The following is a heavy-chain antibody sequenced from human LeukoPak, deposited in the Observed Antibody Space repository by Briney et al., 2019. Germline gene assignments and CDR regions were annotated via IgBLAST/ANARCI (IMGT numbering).Heavy chain of an antibody. J-gene: IGHJ4*02. D-gene: IGHD2-2*01. Sequence: SVKVPCKASGGTFSSYAISWVRQAPGQGLEWMGGIIPIFGTANYAQKFQGRVTITTDESTSTAYMELSSLRSEDTAVYYCASPRGYCSSTSCPYDYWGQGTLVTVSS. CDR3: ASPRGYCSSTSCPYDY. V-gene: IGHV1-69*05. CDR2: IIPIFGTA. CDR1: GGTFSSYA.